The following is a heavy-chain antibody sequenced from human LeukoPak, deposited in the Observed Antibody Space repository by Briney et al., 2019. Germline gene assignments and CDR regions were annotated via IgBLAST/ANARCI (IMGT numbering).Heavy chain of an antibody. CDR1: GFTFSSYS. CDR2: ISSSSSTI. Sequence: GGSLRLSCAVSGFTFSSYSMNWVRQAPGKXLEWVSYISSSSSTIYYADSVKGRFTISRDNAKNSLYLQMNSLRDEDTAVYYCARVDSGTPDYWGQGTLVTVSS. D-gene: IGHD1-26*01. V-gene: IGHV3-48*02. CDR3: ARVDSGTPDY. J-gene: IGHJ4*02.